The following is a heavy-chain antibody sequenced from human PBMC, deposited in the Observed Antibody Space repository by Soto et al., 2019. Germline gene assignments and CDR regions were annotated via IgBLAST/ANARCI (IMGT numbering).Heavy chain of an antibody. J-gene: IGHJ4*02. V-gene: IGHV3-30-3*01. CDR3: ASLYGDYDSWDY. Sequence: QVQLVESGGGVVQPVRSLRLSCAASGFTFSSYAMHWVRQAPGKGLEWVAVISYDGSNKYYADSVKGRFTISRDNSKNTLYLQMNSLRAEDTAVYYCASLYGDYDSWDYWGQGTLVTVSS. D-gene: IGHD4-17*01. CDR2: ISYDGSNK. CDR1: GFTFSSYA.